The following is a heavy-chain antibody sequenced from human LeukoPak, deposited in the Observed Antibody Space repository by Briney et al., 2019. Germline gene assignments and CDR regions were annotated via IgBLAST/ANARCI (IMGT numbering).Heavy chain of an antibody. J-gene: IGHJ1*01. Sequence: PGGSLRLSCAASGFTSDDYAMHWVRQAPGKGLEWVSLISGDGGSTYYTDSVKGRFNISRDNSKNSLYLQMHSLRTEDTALYYCAKGYSSSWYAYFQHWGQGTLVTVSS. V-gene: IGHV3-43*02. CDR3: AKGYSSSWYAYFQH. CDR2: ISGDGGST. CDR1: GFTSDDYA. D-gene: IGHD6-13*01.